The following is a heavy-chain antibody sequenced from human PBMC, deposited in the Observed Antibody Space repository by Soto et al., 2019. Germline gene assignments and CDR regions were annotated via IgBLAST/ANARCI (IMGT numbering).Heavy chain of an antibody. D-gene: IGHD3-10*01. CDR1: GGTFSIYT. J-gene: IGHJ5*02. Sequence: QVQLVQSGAEVKKPGSSVKVSCKASGGTFSIYTINWVRQAPGQGLEWMGRIIPIAAIANYTQKFQGRVTITMDKSSTTAYMELSSLRSDDTAVYYCARGSTIVRGAPSWFDPWGQGTLVTVSS. CDR2: IIPIAAIA. V-gene: IGHV1-69*02. CDR3: ARGSTIVRGAPSWFDP.